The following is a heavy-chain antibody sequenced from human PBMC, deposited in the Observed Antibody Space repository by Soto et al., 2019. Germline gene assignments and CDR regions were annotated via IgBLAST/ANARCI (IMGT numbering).Heavy chain of an antibody. V-gene: IGHV4-39*01. J-gene: IGHJ4*03. D-gene: IGHD7-27*01. CDR3: ARPLSAHWDFGF. CDR1: GDSMTISDFL. Sequence: SETLSLTCTVSGDSMTISDFLWGWVRQSPGKGLEWIGGIYYSDSAYYNPSLGSRATLSVDTSRNQFFLSVTSVTAADTAVYYCARPLSAHWDFGFWGQGKLITVSS. CDR2: IYYSDSA.